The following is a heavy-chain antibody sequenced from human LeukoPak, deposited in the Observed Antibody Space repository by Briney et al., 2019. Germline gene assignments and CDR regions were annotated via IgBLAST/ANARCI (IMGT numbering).Heavy chain of an antibody. CDR3: ARGRGRDGDNLTS. CDR1: GYSISSGYY. D-gene: IGHD5-24*01. V-gene: IGHV4-38-2*02. CDR2: VFHSGIT. J-gene: IGHJ4*02. Sequence: PSETLSLTCSVSGYSISSGYYWGWIRQPPGKGLEWIGSVFHSGITYYKPSLKSRVTILVDTSKNQFSLKLTSVTAADTAVYYCARGRGRDGDNLTSWGQGTLVTVSS.